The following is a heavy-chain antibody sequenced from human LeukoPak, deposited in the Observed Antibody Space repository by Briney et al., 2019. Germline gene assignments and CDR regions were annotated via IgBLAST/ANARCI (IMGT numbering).Heavy chain of an antibody. J-gene: IGHJ2*01. CDR3: ARHPGMVTNDWYFDL. D-gene: IGHD4-23*01. Sequence: GASVKVSCKASGYTFTGYYMHWVRQAPGQGLEWMGWINPNSGGTNYAQKFQGRVTMTRDTSITTAYMELSRLSSDDTAVYYCARHPGMVTNDWYFDLWGRGTLVTVSS. V-gene: IGHV1-2*02. CDR2: INPNSGGT. CDR1: GYTFTGYY.